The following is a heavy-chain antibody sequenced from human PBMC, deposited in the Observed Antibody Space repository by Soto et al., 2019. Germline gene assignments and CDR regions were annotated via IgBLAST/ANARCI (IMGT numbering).Heavy chain of an antibody. Sequence: EVQLLESGGGLVQPGGSLRLSCAASGFTFSSYAMSWVRQAPGKGLEWVSAISGSGGSTYYADSVKGRFTISRDNSNNTLYLQINSLTAEDTAVYYCAKDTATNFYSSGWYCDGGYFDYWGQGTLVTFSS. CDR1: GFTFSSYA. CDR2: ISGSGGST. CDR3: AKDTATNFYSSGWYCDGGYFDY. V-gene: IGHV3-23*01. J-gene: IGHJ4*02. D-gene: IGHD6-19*01.